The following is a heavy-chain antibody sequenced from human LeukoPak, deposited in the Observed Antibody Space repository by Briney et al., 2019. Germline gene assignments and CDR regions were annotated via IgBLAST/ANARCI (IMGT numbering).Heavy chain of an antibody. J-gene: IGHJ4*02. D-gene: IGHD3-10*01. CDR1: GGSFEHYF. V-gene: IGHV4-59*01. Sequence: SETLSLTCTVSGGSFEHYFWSWIRQPPGKGLEWIGYVYYSGSTDYSPSHKSRLTISADTSKNQFSLKLSSVTAADTAVYYCASHRRSHGSEYWGQGTLVTVSS. CDR3: ASHRRSHGSEY. CDR2: VYYSGST.